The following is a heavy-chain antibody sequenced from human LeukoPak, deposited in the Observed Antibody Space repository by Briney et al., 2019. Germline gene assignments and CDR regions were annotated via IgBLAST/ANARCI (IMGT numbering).Heavy chain of an antibody. V-gene: IGHV3-30*04. CDR3: ARGSAAAGSFDY. Sequence: GGSLRLSCAASGFTFSSYAMHWVRQAPGKGLEWVAVISYDGSNKYYADSVKGRFTISRDNSKNTLYLQMNSLRAEDTAVYYCARGSAAAGSFDYWGQGTLVTVSS. J-gene: IGHJ4*02. CDR1: GFTFSSYA. CDR2: ISYDGSNK. D-gene: IGHD6-13*01.